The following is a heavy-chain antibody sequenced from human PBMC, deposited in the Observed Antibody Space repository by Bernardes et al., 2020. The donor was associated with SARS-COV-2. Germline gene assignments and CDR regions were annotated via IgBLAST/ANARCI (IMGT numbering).Heavy chain of an antibody. D-gene: IGHD3-10*01. CDR3: ARGLWFGELDDY. Sequence: ASVKVSCKASGYTFTGYYMHWVRQAPGQGLEWMGWINPNSGGTNYAQKFQGRVTMTRDTSISTAYMELSRLRSDDTTVYYCARGLWFGELDDYWGQGTLVTVSS. CDR1: GYTFTGYY. CDR2: INPNSGGT. J-gene: IGHJ4*02. V-gene: IGHV1-2*02.